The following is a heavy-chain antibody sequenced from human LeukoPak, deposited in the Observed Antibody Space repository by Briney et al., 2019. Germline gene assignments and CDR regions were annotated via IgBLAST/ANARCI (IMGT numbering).Heavy chain of an antibody. V-gene: IGHV3-23*01. Sequence: GGSLRLSCAASGFTFSNYAMTWVRQAPGKGLEWVSAISGSGNSTYHAGSVKGRFTISRDNSRNTLYLQMNNLRAEDTAVYYCANAPYDSSGYYSFDEYFQHWGQGTLVTVSS. J-gene: IGHJ1*01. CDR3: ANAPYDSSGYYSFDEYFQH. CDR2: ISGSGNST. CDR1: GFTFSNYA. D-gene: IGHD3-22*01.